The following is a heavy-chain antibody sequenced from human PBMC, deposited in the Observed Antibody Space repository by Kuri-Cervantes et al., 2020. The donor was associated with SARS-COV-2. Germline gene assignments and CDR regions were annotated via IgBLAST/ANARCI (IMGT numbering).Heavy chain of an antibody. CDR2: LNPSGGSR. J-gene: IGHJ4*02. V-gene: IGHV1-46*01. D-gene: IGHD3-10*01. CDR1: GYIFTSHN. Sequence: ASVKVSCKASGYIFTSHNMHWVRQAPGQGLEWMGMLNPSGGSRINTQKFQGRLTMTRDTPTSTVYMELSSLRSDDTAVYYCAREYYYGSGRYYRAFDHWGQGTPVTVSS. CDR3: AREYYYGSGRYYRAFDH.